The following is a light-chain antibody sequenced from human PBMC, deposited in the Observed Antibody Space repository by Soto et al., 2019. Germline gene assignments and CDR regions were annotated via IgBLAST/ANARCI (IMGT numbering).Light chain of an antibody. Sequence: EIVFTQSPCTLSLSPGERATLSCRASQSVSSSYLAWYQQKPGQAPRLLIYGASSRATGIPDRFSGSGSGTDFTLTISSLEPEDFAVYYCQQRSNWPPITFGQGTRLEI. CDR1: QSVSSSY. V-gene: IGKV3D-20*02. J-gene: IGKJ5*01. CDR3: QQRSNWPPIT. CDR2: GAS.